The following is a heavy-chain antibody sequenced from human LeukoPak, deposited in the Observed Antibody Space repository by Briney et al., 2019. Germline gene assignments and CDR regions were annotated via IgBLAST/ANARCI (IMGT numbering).Heavy chain of an antibody. CDR1: GFTFSDYY. J-gene: IGHJ5*02. Sequence: GGSLSLSCSVSGFTFSDYYMSWIRQAPGKGLEWVSYISGGGTYTNYADSVKGRFTISRDNAKNSLYLQMNSLRAEDTAVYYCARDYDFWGNNWFDPWGQGTLVTVSS. D-gene: IGHD3/OR15-3a*01. V-gene: IGHV3-11*06. CDR3: ARDYDFWGNNWFDP. CDR2: ISGGGTYT.